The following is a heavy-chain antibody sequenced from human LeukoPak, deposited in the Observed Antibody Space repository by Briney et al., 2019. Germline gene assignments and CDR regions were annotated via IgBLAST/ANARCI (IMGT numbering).Heavy chain of an antibody. Sequence: GGSLRLSCAASGFTVSSNYMSWVRQAPGKGLEWVSVIYSGGSTFYADSVKGRFTISRDNSKNTLYLQMNSLRAEDTAVYYCARGSRDDYSLAYWGQGTLVTVSS. D-gene: IGHD5-24*01. J-gene: IGHJ4*02. CDR3: ARGSRDDYSLAY. V-gene: IGHV3-66*01. CDR2: IYSGGST. CDR1: GFTVSSNY.